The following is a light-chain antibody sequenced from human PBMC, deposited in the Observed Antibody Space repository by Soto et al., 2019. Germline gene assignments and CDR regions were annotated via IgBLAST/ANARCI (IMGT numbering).Light chain of an antibody. V-gene: IGLV1-51*02. CDR1: SSNIGNNY. Sequence: QSVLTQPPSVSAALRQKVTISCSGSSSNIGNNYVSWYQQLPGTAPKLLIYENNKRPSGIPDRFSGSKSGTSATLGITGLQTGDAADYYCGTWDSSLSAYVFGIGTKVTVL. CDR2: ENN. CDR3: GTWDSSLSAYV. J-gene: IGLJ1*01.